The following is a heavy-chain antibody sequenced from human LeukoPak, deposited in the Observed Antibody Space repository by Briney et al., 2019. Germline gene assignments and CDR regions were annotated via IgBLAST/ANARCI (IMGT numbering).Heavy chain of an antibody. D-gene: IGHD3/OR15-3a*01. CDR2: IIPNFGPP. J-gene: IGHJ6*02. CDR3: ARSGLTGRGNGLDV. CDR1: GGTFISYA. V-gene: IGHV1-69*13. Sequence: SVKVSCKASGGTFISYASSWVRQAPGQVLEWMGGIIPNFGPPNYAQKFQDRVTITADESTSTVYMELSSLRADDTAVYYCARSGLTGRGNGLDVWGQGTTVTVSS.